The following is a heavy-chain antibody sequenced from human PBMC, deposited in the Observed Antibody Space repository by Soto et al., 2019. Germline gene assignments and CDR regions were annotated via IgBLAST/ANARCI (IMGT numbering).Heavy chain of an antibody. CDR1: GGSISSSSYY. CDR2: IYFSGST. V-gene: IGHV4-39*01. D-gene: IGHD5-12*01. J-gene: IGHJ5*02. CDR3: AIPPGYEGGWFDP. Sequence: QLQLQESGPGLVKPSETLSLTCTVSGGSISSSSYYWGWIRQPPGKGLEWIGCIYFSGSTYYNPAVKSRVTISVDTSKNQFSLKRGSVTAADTAVYYCAIPPGYEGGWFDPWGQGTLVTVSS.